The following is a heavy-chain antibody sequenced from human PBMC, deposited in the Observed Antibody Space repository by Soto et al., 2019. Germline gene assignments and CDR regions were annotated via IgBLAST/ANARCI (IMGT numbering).Heavy chain of an antibody. D-gene: IGHD2-2*01. CDR1: GFTFSSYA. CDR2: ISGSGGST. CDR3: AKGEVVVVPAATADYYMDV. Sequence: EVQQLESGGGLVQPGGSLRLSCAASGFTFSSYAMSWLRQAPGKGLEWVSAISGSGGSTYYADSVKGRFTISRDNSKNTLYLQMNSLRAEDTAVYYCAKGEVVVVPAATADYYMDVWGKGTTVTVSS. J-gene: IGHJ6*03. V-gene: IGHV3-23*01.